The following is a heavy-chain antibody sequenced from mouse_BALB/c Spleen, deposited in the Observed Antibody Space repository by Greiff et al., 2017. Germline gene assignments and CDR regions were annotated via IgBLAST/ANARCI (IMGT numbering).Heavy chain of an antibody. J-gene: IGHJ4*01. D-gene: IGHD2-4*01. CDR2: INPSSGYT. V-gene: IGHV1-4*02. CDR3: ASYDYDYAMDY. Sequence: QVQLKESAAELARPGASVKMSCKASGYTFTSYTMHWVKQRPGQGLVWIGYINPSSGYTEYNQKFKDKTTLTADKSSSTAYMQLSSLTSEDSAVYYCASYDYDYAMDYWGQGTSVTVSS. CDR1: GYTFTSYT.